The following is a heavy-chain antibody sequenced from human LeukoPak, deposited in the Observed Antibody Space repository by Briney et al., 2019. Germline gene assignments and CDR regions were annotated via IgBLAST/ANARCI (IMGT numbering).Heavy chain of an antibody. D-gene: IGHD3-10*01. V-gene: IGHV1-46*01. CDR2: INPSGGST. Sequence: ASVKVSCKASGYTFTSYYMHWVQQAPGQGLEWMGIINPSGGSTSYAQKFQGRVTMTRDTSTSTVYMELSSLRSEDTAVYYCARGYRFGELLGWFDPWGQGTLVTVSS. CDR3: ARGYRFGELLGWFDP. CDR1: GYTFTSYY. J-gene: IGHJ5*02.